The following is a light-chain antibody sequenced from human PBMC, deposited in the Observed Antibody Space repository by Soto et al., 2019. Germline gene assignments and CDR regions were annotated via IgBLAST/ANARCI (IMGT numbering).Light chain of an antibody. CDR3: GSYSATTTREV. CDR2: EVT. CDR1: SSDVGGYDF. Sequence: QSVLGEPGSVSGFTGQVTTTFYTGASSDVGGYDFVSWYQHHPGTPPKLIIYEVTHRPSGVSHRFSGSKSDSPASLTISGLQVEDEADYFCGSYSATTTREVFGTGTKATVL. J-gene: IGLJ1*01. V-gene: IGLV2-14*01.